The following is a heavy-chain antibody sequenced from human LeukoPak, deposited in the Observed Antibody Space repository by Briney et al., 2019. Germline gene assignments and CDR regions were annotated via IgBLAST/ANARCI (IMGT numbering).Heavy chain of an antibody. CDR1: GGSISSYY. CDR3: ARLSAAAVDY. V-gene: IGHV4-59*01. D-gene: IGHD6-13*01. J-gene: IGHJ4*02. Sequence: PSETLSLTCTVSGGSISSYYWSWIRQPPGKGLEWIGYIYYSGSTNCNPSLKSRVTISVDTSKNQFSLKLSSVTAGDTAVYYCARLSAAAVDYWGQGTLVTVSS. CDR2: IYYSGST.